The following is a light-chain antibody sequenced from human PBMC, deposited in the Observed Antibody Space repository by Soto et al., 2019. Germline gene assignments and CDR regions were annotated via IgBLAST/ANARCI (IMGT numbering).Light chain of an antibody. CDR3: SSYSTTSTLV. V-gene: IGLV2-14*01. J-gene: IGLJ1*01. Sequence: QSALTQPASVSGSPGQSVTISCTGASSDVGGYDYVSWYQQHPGIAPKLILYEVNNRPSGVSNHFSGSKSGNTASLIISGLQADDEADYYCSSYSTTSTLVFGSGTKVTVL. CDR2: EVN. CDR1: SSDVGGYDY.